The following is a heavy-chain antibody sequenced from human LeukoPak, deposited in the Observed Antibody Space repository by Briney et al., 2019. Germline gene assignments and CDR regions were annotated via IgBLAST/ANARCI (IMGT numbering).Heavy chain of an antibody. D-gene: IGHD2-15*01. J-gene: IGHJ4*02. CDR3: ARVSWWGDDY. CDR1: GDTFTRYY. V-gene: IGHV1-46*01. Sequence: ASVKVSCKASGDTFTRYYMHWVRQAPGQGLEWMGIINPSGGSTNYAQKFQGRVTMTRDTSTSTVYMELSSLRSEDTAVYYCARVSWWGDDYWGQGTLVTVSS. CDR2: INPSGGST.